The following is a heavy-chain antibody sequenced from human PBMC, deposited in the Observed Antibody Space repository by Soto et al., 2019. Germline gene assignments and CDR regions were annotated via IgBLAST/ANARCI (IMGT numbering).Heavy chain of an antibody. CDR2: ISAYNGNT. J-gene: IGHJ6*02. Sequence: QVQLVQSGAEVKKPGASVKVSCKASGYTFTSYGISWVRQAPGQGLEWMGWISAYNGNTNYAQKLQGRVTMTTDTSTSTAYMELRSQRSDDTAVYYCARIYCSGGSCFHYYYYGMDVWGQGTTVTVSS. V-gene: IGHV1-18*01. CDR1: GYTFTSYG. CDR3: ARIYCSGGSCFHYYYYGMDV. D-gene: IGHD2-15*01.